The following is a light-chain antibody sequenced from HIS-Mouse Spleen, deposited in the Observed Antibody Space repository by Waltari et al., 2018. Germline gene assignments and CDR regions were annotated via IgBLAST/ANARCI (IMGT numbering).Light chain of an antibody. CDR3: CSYAGSYTGV. V-gene: IGLV2-11*01. CDR1: SSDVGGYNY. CDR2: DVS. Sequence: QSALTQPRSVSGSPGQSVTISCTGTSSDVGGYNYVSWYQQHPGTAPKLMFYDVSKRPSGVPDRFSGSTSVNTASLTISGLQAEDEADYYCCSYAGSYTGVFGTGTKVTVL. J-gene: IGLJ1*01.